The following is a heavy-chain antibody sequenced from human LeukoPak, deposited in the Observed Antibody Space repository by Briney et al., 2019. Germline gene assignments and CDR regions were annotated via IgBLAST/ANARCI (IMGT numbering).Heavy chain of an antibody. CDR3: ARGPYYYGSGSSNWFDP. D-gene: IGHD3-10*01. Sequence: SETLSLTCTVSGYSISRGYYWGWIRQPPGKGLEWVGAIYHSGSTYYNPSLKSRVTISVDTSKNQFSLKLSSVTAADTAVYYCARGPYYYGSGSSNWFDPWGQGTLVTVSS. V-gene: IGHV4-38-2*02. J-gene: IGHJ5*02. CDR2: IYHSGST. CDR1: GYSISRGYY.